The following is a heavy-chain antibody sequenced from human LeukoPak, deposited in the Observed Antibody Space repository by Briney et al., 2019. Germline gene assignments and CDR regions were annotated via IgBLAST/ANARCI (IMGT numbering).Heavy chain of an antibody. V-gene: IGHV4-34*01. Sequence: SETLSLTCAVYGGSFSGYYWSWIRQPPGKGLEWIGESNHSGSTNYNPSLKSRVTISVDTSKNQFSLKLSSVTAADTAVYYCARGWDYGGNILGYWGQGTLVTVSS. CDR2: SNHSGST. J-gene: IGHJ4*02. D-gene: IGHD4-23*01. CDR3: ARGWDYGGNILGY. CDR1: GGSFSGYY.